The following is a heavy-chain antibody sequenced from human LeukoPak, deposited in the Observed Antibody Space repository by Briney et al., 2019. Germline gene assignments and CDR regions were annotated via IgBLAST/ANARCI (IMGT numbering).Heavy chain of an antibody. V-gene: IGHV4-61*02. J-gene: IGHJ4*02. Sequence: SETLSLTCTVSGGSISSSSYYWSWIRQPAGKGLEWIGRIYTSGSTYYNPSLKSRVTMSVDTSKNQFSLKLSSVTAADTAVYYCARDKSAGTAYFDYWGQGTLVTVSS. CDR1: GGSISSSSYY. D-gene: IGHD1-1*01. CDR2: IYTSGST. CDR3: ARDKSAGTAYFDY.